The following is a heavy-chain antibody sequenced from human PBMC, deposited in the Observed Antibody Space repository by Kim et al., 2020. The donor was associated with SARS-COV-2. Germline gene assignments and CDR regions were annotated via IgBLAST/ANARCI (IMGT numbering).Heavy chain of an antibody. CDR3: TGEDMVSGMDV. D-gene: IGHD5-12*01. CDR1: GFTFGDYA. Sequence: GGSLRLSCTASGFTFGDYAMSWVRQAPGKGLEWVGFIRSKAYGGTTEYAASVKGRFTISRDDSKSIAYLQMNSLKTEDTAVYYCTGEDMVSGMDVWGQGTTVTVSS. J-gene: IGHJ6*02. CDR2: IRSKAYGGTT. V-gene: IGHV3-49*04.